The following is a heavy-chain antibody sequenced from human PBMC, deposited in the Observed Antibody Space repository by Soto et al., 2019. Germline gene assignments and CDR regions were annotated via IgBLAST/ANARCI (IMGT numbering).Heavy chain of an antibody. CDR1: GGTIRSPDW. Sequence: PSETLSLTCCVSGGTIRSPDWWTWVRQPPGKGLEWIGEIFQSGSTNCTPSLESRVTISVDKSKNQFSLTLTSVTAADTAVYFCARGRGRYSSGWSWLDPWGQAILVTVSS. J-gene: IGHJ5*02. CDR3: ARGRGRYSSGWSWLDP. V-gene: IGHV4-4*02. D-gene: IGHD6-19*01. CDR2: IFQSGST.